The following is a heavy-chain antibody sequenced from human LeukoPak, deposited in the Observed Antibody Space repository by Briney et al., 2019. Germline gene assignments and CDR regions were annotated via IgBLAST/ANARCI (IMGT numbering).Heavy chain of an antibody. J-gene: IGHJ4*02. D-gene: IGHD3-10*01. CDR3: ARVYYYGSGSSGYFDY. CDR1: GFTFSSYS. Sequence: PGGSLRLSCAASGFTFSSYSMNWVRHAPGKGLELVSSISSSSSYIYYADSVKGRFTISRDNAKNSLYLQMNSLRAEDAAVYYCARVYYYGSGSSGYFDYWGQGTLVTVSS. V-gene: IGHV3-21*01. CDR2: ISSSSSYI.